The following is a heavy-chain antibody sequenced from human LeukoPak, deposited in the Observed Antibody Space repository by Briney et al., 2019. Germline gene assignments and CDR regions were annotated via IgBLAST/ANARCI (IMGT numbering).Heavy chain of an antibody. D-gene: IGHD3-16*01. J-gene: IGHJ4*02. CDR1: GFTFSSYS. CDR2: ISSSSSYI. Sequence: GGSLRLSCAASGFTFSSYSMNWVRQAPGKGLEWVSSISSSSSYIYYADSVKGRFTISRDNAKNSLYLQMNSPRAEDTAVYYCAKDGGRTLDYWGQGTLVTVSS. CDR3: AKDGGRTLDY. V-gene: IGHV3-21*01.